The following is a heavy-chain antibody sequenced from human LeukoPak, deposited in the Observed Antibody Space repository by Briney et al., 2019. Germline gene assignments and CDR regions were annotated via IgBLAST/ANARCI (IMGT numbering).Heavy chain of an antibody. Sequence: SETLSLTCAVYGGSFSGYYWSWIRQHPGKGLEWIGYIYYSGSTYYNPSLKSRVTISVDTSKNQFSLKLSSVTAADTAVYYCARAEYDILTGYYRNFDYWGQGTLVTVSS. V-gene: IGHV4-31*11. D-gene: IGHD3-9*01. CDR2: IYYSGST. CDR3: ARAEYDILTGYYRNFDY. J-gene: IGHJ4*02. CDR1: GGSFSGYY.